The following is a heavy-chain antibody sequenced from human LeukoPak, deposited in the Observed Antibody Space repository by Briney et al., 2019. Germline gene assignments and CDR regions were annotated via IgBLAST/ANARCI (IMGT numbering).Heavy chain of an antibody. CDR2: ISYDGSNK. CDR1: GFTFSSYA. V-gene: IGHV3-30-3*01. Sequence: GGSLRLSCAASGFTFSSYAMHWVRQAPGKGLEWVSVISYDGSNKYYADSVKGRFTISRDNSKNTLYLQMNSLRAEDTAVYYCARDEHYYDRSGYQGYWGQGTLVTVSS. D-gene: IGHD3-22*01. CDR3: ARDEHYYDRSGYQGY. J-gene: IGHJ4*02.